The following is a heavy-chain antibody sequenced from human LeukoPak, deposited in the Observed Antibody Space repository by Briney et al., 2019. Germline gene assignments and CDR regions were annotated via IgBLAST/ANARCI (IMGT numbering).Heavy chain of an antibody. CDR3: ARLVSQTEPRFDS. D-gene: IGHD6-13*01. J-gene: IGHJ4*02. CDR1: GGSISPYY. V-gene: IGHV4-4*09. Sequence: PSETLSLTCTVSGGSISPYYWGWIRQPPGKGLEWIGYIYSSGSTVYNTPLRSRVTISLDTSKSQFSLKLRSMTAADTGVYYRARLVSQTEPRFDSWGQGTLVTVSS. CDR2: IYSSGST.